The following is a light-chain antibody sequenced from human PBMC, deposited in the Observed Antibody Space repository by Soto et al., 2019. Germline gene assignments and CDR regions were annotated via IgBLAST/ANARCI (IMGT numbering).Light chain of an antibody. Sequence: QSALTQPRSVSGSPGQSVTISCTGTSSDVGSYNYVSWYQQHPRKAPKLMIYDVSQRPSGVPDRFSGSKSGNTPSLTISGLQAEDEADYYCCSYAGSYTYVFGTGTKVTVL. J-gene: IGLJ1*01. V-gene: IGLV2-11*01. CDR3: CSYAGSYTYV. CDR2: DVS. CDR1: SSDVGSYNY.